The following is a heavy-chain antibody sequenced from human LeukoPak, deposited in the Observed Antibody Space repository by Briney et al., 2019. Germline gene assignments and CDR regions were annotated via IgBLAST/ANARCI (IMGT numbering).Heavy chain of an antibody. J-gene: IGHJ4*02. D-gene: IGHD2-2*02. CDR3: ARATKIPANFDY. CDR2: IHRDGST. CDR1: GVFIRSGYW. Sequence: SGTLSLTCVVFGVFIRSGYWWSWVRQFPEKGLEWIAEIHRDGSTNYNPSLKSRVTISVDTSKNQFSLKLSSVTAADTAVYYCARATKIPANFDYWGQGTLVTVSS. V-gene: IGHV4-4*02.